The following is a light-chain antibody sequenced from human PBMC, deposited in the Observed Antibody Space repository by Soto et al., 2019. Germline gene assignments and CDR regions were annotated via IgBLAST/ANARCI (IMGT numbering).Light chain of an antibody. Sequence: DIQMTQSPTSLSASVGDRVTITCRASQDIRNFVAWYQQKPGKAPKLLIYAASTLQSGVPSRFSGSGSGTVFTLPITGRQLEDVETFSCKSYGSALFFAPGPKVKIK. CDR2: AAS. V-gene: IGKV1-27*01. CDR3: KSYGSALF. CDR1: QDIRNF. J-gene: IGKJ3*01.